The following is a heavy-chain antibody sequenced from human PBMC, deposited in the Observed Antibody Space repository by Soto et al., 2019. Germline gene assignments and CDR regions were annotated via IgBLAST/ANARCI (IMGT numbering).Heavy chain of an antibody. CDR3: ARRYAGNFDY. V-gene: IGHV4-59*01. CDR1: GGSISSYY. J-gene: IGHJ4*02. Sequence: SETLSLTCTVSGGSISSYYWSWIRQPPGKGLEWIGYIYYSGSTSYNPSLRSRVTISVDTSKNQFSLKLSSVTAADTAVYYCARRYAGNFDYWGQGTLVTSPQ. D-gene: IGHD2-8*01. CDR2: IYYSGST.